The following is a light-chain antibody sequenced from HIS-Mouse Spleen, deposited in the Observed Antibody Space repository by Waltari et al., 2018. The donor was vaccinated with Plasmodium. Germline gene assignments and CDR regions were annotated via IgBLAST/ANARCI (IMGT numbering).Light chain of an antibody. Sequence: QSALTQPASVSGSPGQSITISCTGTSSYVGGYNYVSWYQQHPGKAHKLMIYDVSNRPSGVSNRFSGSKSGNTASLTISGLQAEDEADYYCSSYTSSSTVVFGGGTKLTVL. CDR1: SSYVGGYNY. CDR2: DVS. CDR3: SSYTSSSTVV. J-gene: IGLJ2*01. V-gene: IGLV2-14*03.